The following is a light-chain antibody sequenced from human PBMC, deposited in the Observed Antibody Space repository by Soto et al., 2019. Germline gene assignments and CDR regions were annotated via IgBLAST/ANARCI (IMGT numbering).Light chain of an antibody. J-gene: IGKJ4*01. CDR2: AAS. CDR1: QSISSY. V-gene: IGKV1-39*01. CDR3: QQYNSTTLT. Sequence: DIQLTHPPASLSPSLGDRLTVTFRASQSISSYLNWYQQKPGKAPKVLIYAASSLQSGVPSNFSGSGSGTDFTPTISSLQPEDFATYYCQQYNSTTLTFGGGTMVDIK.